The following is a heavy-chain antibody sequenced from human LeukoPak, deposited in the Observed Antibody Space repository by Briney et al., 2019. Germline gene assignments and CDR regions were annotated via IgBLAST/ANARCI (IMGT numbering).Heavy chain of an antibody. Sequence: PSETLSLTCTVSGGSISSYYWSWVRQPAGKGLEWIGRIYASGNTNYNPSLKGRVTMTVDTSKNQFSLNLSSVTAADTAVYYCARGLHSSSWYNPGNWFDPWGQGTLVTVSS. D-gene: IGHD6-13*01. CDR2: IYASGNT. CDR1: GGSISSYY. CDR3: ARGLHSSSWYNPGNWFDP. J-gene: IGHJ5*02. V-gene: IGHV4-4*07.